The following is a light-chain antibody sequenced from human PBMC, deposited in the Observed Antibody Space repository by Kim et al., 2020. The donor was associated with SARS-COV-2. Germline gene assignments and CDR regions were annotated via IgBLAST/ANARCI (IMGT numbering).Light chain of an antibody. CDR3: QAWDSGTAEG. Sequence: SYELTQPPSVSVSPGQTASITCSGDKLGDKYACWYQQKPGQSPVLVIYQDSKRPSGIPERFSGSNSGNTATLTISGTQAKDEADYYCQAWDSGTAEGFGG. J-gene: IGLJ2*01. CDR2: QDS. V-gene: IGLV3-1*01. CDR1: KLGDKY.